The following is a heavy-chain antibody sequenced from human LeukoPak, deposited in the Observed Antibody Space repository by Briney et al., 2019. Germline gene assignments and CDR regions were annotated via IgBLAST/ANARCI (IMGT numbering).Heavy chain of an antibody. J-gene: IGHJ4*02. CDR2: IIPILGTA. D-gene: IGHD4-23*01. CDR1: GGTFSSYA. Sequence: SVKVSCKAYGGTFSSYAISWVRQAPGQGLEWMGGIIPILGTANYAQKFQGRVTITTDESTSTAYMELSSLRSEDTAVYYCARGGSLTVVTRGYYFDYWGQGTLVTVSS. CDR3: ARGGSLTVVTRGYYFDY. V-gene: IGHV1-69*05.